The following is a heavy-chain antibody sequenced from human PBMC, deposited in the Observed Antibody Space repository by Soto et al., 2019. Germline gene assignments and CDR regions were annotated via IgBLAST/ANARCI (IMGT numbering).Heavy chain of an antibody. D-gene: IGHD6-13*01. CDR1: GYTFTSYG. Sequence: GASVKVSCKASGYTFTSYGISWVRQAPGQGLEWMGWISAYNGNTNYAQKHQGRVTMTTDTSTSTAYMELRSLRSDDTAVYYCAREQRIAAAYTYYYYGMDVWGQGTTVTVSS. CDR2: ISAYNGNT. V-gene: IGHV1-18*01. CDR3: AREQRIAAAYTYYYYGMDV. J-gene: IGHJ6*02.